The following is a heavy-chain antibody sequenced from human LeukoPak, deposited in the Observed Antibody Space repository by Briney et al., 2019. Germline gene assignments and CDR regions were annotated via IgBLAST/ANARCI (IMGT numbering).Heavy chain of an antibody. V-gene: IGHV4-59*01. D-gene: IGHD5-18*01. CDR1: GGSISSYY. CDR2: IYYSGST. CDR3: ARVKREYSYGYLDYYYMDV. J-gene: IGHJ6*03. Sequence: SETLSLTCTVSGGSISSYYWSWIRQPPGKGLEWIGYIYYSGSTNYNPSLKSRVTISVDTSKNQFSLKLSSVTAADTAVYYCARVKREYSYGYLDYYYMDVWGKGTTVTVSS.